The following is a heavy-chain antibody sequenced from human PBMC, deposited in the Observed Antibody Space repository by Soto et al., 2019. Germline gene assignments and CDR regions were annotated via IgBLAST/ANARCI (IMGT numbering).Heavy chain of an antibody. V-gene: IGHV1-69*13. CDR1: GSTFSSYA. J-gene: IGHJ5*02. Sequence: SVKVSCKASGSTFSSYAISWVRQAPGQGLEWMGGIIPIFGTANYAQKFQGRVTITADESTSTAYMELSSLRSEDTAVYYCARGEGYYDILTGYRFDPWGRGTLVTVSS. CDR2: IIPIFGTA. CDR3: ARGEGYYDILTGYRFDP. D-gene: IGHD3-9*01.